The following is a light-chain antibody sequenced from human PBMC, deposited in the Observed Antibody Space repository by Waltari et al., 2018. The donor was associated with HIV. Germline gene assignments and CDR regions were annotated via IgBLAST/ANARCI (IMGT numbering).Light chain of an antibody. V-gene: IGKV1-5*03. CDR3: QQYKSYST. Sequence: DIQMTQSPSTLSASVGDRVTITCRASQSISNWLAWYQQKPGKAPKLLIYNASSLESGVPSRFSGSGSGTEFTLTISSLQADDFTTYYCQQYKSYSTFGQGTKVEIK. CDR2: NAS. J-gene: IGKJ1*01. CDR1: QSISNW.